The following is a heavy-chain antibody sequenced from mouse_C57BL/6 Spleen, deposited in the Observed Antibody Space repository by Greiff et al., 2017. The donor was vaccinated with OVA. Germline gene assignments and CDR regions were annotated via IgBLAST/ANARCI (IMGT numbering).Heavy chain of an antibody. Sequence: QVHVKQPGAELVKPGASVKLSCKASGYTFTSYWMHWVKQRPGQGLEWIGMIHPNSGSTNYNEKFKSKATLTVDKSSSTAYMQLSSLTSEDSAVYYCARGGDYFYYWGQGTTLTVSS. CDR2: IHPNSGST. J-gene: IGHJ2*01. V-gene: IGHV1-64*01. CDR1: GYTFTSYW. CDR3: ARGGDYFYY.